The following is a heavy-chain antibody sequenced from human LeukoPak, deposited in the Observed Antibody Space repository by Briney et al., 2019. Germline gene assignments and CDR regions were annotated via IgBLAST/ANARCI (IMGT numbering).Heavy chain of an antibody. CDR2: ISYDGSNK. J-gene: IGHJ4*02. D-gene: IGHD3-3*01. CDR3: ARSGLTIFGVVIMPPFDY. V-gene: IGHV3-30*04. Sequence: GGSLRLSCAASGFTFSSYAMHWVRQAPGKGLEWVAVISYDGSNKYYADSVKGRFTISRDNSKNTLYLQMNSLRAEDTAVYYCARSGLTIFGVVIMPPFDYWGQGTLVTVSS. CDR1: GFTFSSYA.